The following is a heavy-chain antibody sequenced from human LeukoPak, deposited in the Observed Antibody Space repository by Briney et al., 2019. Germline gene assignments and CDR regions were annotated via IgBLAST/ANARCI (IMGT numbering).Heavy chain of an antibody. CDR3: ARDFGFGEGYYYYGMDV. CDR2: IIPIFGTA. D-gene: IGHD3-10*01. J-gene: IGHJ6*02. Sequence: SVKVSCKASGYTFSTYPMNWVRQAPGQGLEWMGGIIPIFGTANYAQKFQGRVTITADESTSTAYMELSSLRSEDTAVYYCARDFGFGEGYYYYGMDVWGQGTTVTVSS. V-gene: IGHV1-69*13. CDR1: GYTFSTYP.